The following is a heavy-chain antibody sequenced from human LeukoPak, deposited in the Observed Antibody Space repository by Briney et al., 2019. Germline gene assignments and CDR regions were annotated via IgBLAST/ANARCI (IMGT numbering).Heavy chain of an antibody. D-gene: IGHD6-19*01. J-gene: IGHJ4*02. V-gene: IGHV5-10-1*01. Sequence: KVSCKASGGTFSSYAISWVRQAPGQGLEWMGRIAPSDSYTNYSPSFQGHVTISADKSISTAYLQWSSLKASDTAMYFCARTVAGTQPDYWGQGTLVTVSS. CDR3: ARTVAGTQPDY. CDR2: IAPSDSYT. CDR1: GGTFSSYA.